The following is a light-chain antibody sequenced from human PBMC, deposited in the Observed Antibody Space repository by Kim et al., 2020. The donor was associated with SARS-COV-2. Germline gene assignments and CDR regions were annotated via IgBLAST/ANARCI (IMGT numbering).Light chain of an antibody. Sequence: SYELTQPPSVSVAPGKTARITCGGNNMGSKSVDWYQQKPGQAPVLVIYYDSNRPSGIPERFSGSNSGNTATLTISRGEAGDEADYYCQAWDSSSNGVFGGGTKLTVL. CDR1: NMGSKS. CDR3: QAWDSSSNGV. CDR2: YDS. J-gene: IGLJ2*01. V-gene: IGLV3-21*04.